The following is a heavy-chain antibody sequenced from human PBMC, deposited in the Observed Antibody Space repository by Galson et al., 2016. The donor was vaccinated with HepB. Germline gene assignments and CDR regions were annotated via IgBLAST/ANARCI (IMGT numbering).Heavy chain of an antibody. J-gene: IGHJ3*01. CDR2: IYHTGTT. CDR1: GVSISSSHW. V-gene: IGHV4-4*02. Sequence: SETLSLTCAVSGVSISSSHWWNWVRQPPGKGLEWIGEIYHTGTTDYNPSLKSRVTITLDKSKNQFSLQLSSVTAADTAVYYCARDEIFDVWGRGTMVTVSS. CDR3: ARDEIFDV.